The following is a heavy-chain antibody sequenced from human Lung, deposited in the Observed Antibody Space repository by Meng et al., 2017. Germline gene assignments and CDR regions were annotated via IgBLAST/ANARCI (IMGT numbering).Heavy chain of an antibody. V-gene: IGHV4-34*01. CDR3: ARGPITMTHDFDY. CDR2: INHSGST. Sequence: QPWGVVLLQSPEALSLTGVVSGGSFSDYYWSWIRQPPGKGLEWIGEINHSGSTNYNPSLESRATISVDTSQNNLSLKLSSVTAADAAVYYCARGPITMTHDFDYWGQGTLVTVSS. CDR1: GGSFSDYY. J-gene: IGHJ4*02. D-gene: IGHD3-22*01.